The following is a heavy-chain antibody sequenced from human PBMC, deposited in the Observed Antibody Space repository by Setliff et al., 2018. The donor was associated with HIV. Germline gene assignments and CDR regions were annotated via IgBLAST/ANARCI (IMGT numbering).Heavy chain of an antibody. CDR3: ARDEGRATGSWWDQSASWYLDY. CDR2: ISAAGTI. J-gene: IGHJ4*01. CDR1: GGSISSYY. D-gene: IGHD6-13*01. Sequence: SETLSLTCTVSGGSISSYYWSWIRRPAGKRLEFIGRISAAGTINYNPSLRSRVTLSVDTSENQFSLTVNSVTAADTAMYFCARDEGRATGSWWDQSASWYLDYWGHGILVTVSS. V-gene: IGHV4-4*07.